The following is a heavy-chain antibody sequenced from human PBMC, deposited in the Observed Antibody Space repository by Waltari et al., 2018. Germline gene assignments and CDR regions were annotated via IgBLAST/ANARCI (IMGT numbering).Heavy chain of an antibody. D-gene: IGHD3-3*01. J-gene: IGHJ4*02. Sequence: DVQLVESGGGLIQPGGSLRLSCAASGFRVGDVYMNWVRQTPDKGLQWVPDIFGAGVRRHADSVKGRFSISRDISKNTISLQMTSLRDDDTAVYFCARSGYYGYYFDLWGQGTLVTVSS. CDR3: ARSGYYGYYFDL. V-gene: IGHV3-53*01. CDR2: IFGAGVR. CDR1: GFRVGDVY.